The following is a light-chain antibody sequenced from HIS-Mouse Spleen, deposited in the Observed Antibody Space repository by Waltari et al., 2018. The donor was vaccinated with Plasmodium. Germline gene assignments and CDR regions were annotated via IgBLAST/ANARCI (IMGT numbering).Light chain of an antibody. V-gene: IGKV1-6*01. CDR1: QGIRND. CDR2: AAS. CDR3: LQDYNYPYT. Sequence: AIQMTQSPSSLSASVGARVTITCRASQGIRNDLGWYQQKPGKAPKLLIYAASSLQSGVPSRFSGSGSGTDFTLTISSLQPEDFAIYYCLQDYNYPYTFGQGTKLEIK. J-gene: IGKJ2*01.